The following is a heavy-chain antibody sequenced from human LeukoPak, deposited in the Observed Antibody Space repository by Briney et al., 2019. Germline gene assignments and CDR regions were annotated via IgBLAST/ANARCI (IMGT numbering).Heavy chain of an antibody. CDR3: ASQARASGWFDP. CDR1: GGSIRSYY. CDR2: IYYSGST. J-gene: IGHJ5*02. D-gene: IGHD3-10*01. V-gene: IGHV4-59*01. Sequence: SETLSLTCTVSGGSIRSYYWSWIRQPPGKGLEWIGYIYYSGSTNYNPSLKSRVTISVDTSKNQFSLKLSSVTAADTAVYYCASQARASGWFDPWGQGTLVTVSS.